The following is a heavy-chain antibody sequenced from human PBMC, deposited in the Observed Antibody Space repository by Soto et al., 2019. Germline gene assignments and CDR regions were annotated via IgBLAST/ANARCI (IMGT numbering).Heavy chain of an antibody. D-gene: IGHD6-13*01. CDR1: GFSLSTSGVG. CDR2: IYWDDDK. CDR3: ARASIAAAGRYGLDY. J-gene: IGHJ4*02. Sequence: QITLKESGPTLVKPTQTLTLTCTSSGFSLSTSGVGVGWIRQPPGKALEWLALIYWDDDKRYSPSLKSRLTITKDTSKNQVVLTMTNMDPVDTATYYCARASIAAAGRYGLDYWGQGTLVTVSS. V-gene: IGHV2-5*02.